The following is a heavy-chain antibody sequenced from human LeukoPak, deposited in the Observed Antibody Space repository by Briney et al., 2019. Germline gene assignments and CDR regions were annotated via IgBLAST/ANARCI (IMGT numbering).Heavy chain of an antibody. D-gene: IGHD2-8*01. J-gene: IGHJ6*02. V-gene: IGHV3-7*01. CDR3: ATCTHWVAGDV. CDR1: GFTFSDSW. CDR2: MNQDGSEK. Sequence: GGSLRLSCAASGFTFSDSWMSWVRQAPGKGLEWVANMNQDGSEKDYVDSVKGRFTISRDNARNSLYLQMGSLRAEDTAVYYCATCTHWVAGDVWGQGTTVTVSS.